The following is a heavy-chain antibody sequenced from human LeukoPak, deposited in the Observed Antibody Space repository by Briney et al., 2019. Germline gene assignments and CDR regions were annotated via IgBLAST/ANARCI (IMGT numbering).Heavy chain of an antibody. CDR2: IYYSGST. CDR1: GGSISSGGYY. V-gene: IGHV4-31*03. J-gene: IGHJ4*02. Sequence: PSQTLSLTCTVSGGSISSGGYYWSWIRQHPGKGLEWIGYIYYSGSTYYNPSLNSRVTISVDTSKNQFSLKLSSVTAADTAVYYCARVSRSGYYDSSGYHFDYWGQGTLVTVSS. CDR3: ARVSRSGYYDSSGYHFDY. D-gene: IGHD3-22*01.